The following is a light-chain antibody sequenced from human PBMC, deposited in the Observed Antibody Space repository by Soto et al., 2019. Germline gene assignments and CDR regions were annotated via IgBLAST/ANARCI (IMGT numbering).Light chain of an antibody. Sequence: DIVLTQSPAPLSAYPGERANLSCRASESVLDYLAWFQQRPGQSPRLLIYGPATRATGIPGRFRGSWSGTECTLTITSLQSEDVAVYWCQQYNNWPLTLGPGTRLEI. CDR1: ESVLDY. CDR3: QQYNNWPLT. V-gene: IGKV3-15*01. CDR2: GPA. J-gene: IGKJ5*01.